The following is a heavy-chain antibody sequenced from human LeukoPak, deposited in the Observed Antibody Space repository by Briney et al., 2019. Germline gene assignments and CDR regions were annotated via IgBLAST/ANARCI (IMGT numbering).Heavy chain of an antibody. J-gene: IGHJ5*02. D-gene: IGHD3-10*02. CDR3: ARVQGQVLLWPGGFDP. V-gene: IGHV4-39*07. Sequence: SETLSLTCIVSGGSISSSSYYWGWIRQPPGKGLEWIGSIYYSGSTHYNPSLKSRVTISVVMSKNQFSLKLSSVTAADTAVYYCARVQGQVLLWPGGFDPWGQGTLVTVSS. CDR1: GGSISSSSYY. CDR2: IYYSGST.